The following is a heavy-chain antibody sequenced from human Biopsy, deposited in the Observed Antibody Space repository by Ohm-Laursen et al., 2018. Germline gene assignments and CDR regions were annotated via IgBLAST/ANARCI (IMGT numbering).Heavy chain of an antibody. Sequence: ASVKVSCKASGYIFTYRYLHWVRQAPGQALEWLGGITIYNGNIKYAQRFQDRLSITRHTSLRTAYMKMGSLRSDDTAVYFCVRSPLRDGVPYYFETWGQGTLVTVSS. J-gene: IGHJ4*02. CDR1: GYIFTYRY. CDR3: VRSPLRDGVPYYFET. V-gene: IGHV1-45*02. D-gene: IGHD2-2*01. CDR2: ITIYNGNI.